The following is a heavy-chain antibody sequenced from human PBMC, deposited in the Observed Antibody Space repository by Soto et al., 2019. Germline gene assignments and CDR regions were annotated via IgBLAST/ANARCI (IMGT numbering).Heavy chain of an antibody. CDR1: GGSTSSGY. D-gene: IGHD3-10*01. V-gene: IGHV4-59*01. J-gene: IGHJ6*02. Sequence: SETLSLTCTGYGGSTSSGYWSWIRQPPGKGLEWIGYIYYSGSTNYNPSLKSRVTISVDTSKNQFSLKLSSVTAADTAVYYCERDVLLWFGGHDYHLYRKAFWSQGSTVTVSS. CDR3: ERDVLLWFGGHDYHLYRKAF. CDR2: IYYSGST.